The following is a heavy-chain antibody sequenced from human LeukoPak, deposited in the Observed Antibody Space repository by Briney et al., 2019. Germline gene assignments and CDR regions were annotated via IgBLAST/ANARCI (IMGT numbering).Heavy chain of an antibody. Sequence: GGSLRLSCAASGFTFSSYSMNWVRQAPGKGLEWVSSISSSSSYIYYADSVKGRFTISRDNAKNSLYLQMNSLRAEDMALYYCAKDIHGVLSRDDAFDIWGQGTMVTVSS. CDR1: GFTFSSYS. J-gene: IGHJ3*02. CDR2: ISSSSSYI. V-gene: IGHV3-21*04. D-gene: IGHD2/OR15-2a*01. CDR3: AKDIHGVLSRDDAFDI.